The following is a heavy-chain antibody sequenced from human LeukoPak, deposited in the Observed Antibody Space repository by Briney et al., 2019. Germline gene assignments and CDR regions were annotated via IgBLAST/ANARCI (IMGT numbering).Heavy chain of an antibody. J-gene: IGHJ4*02. CDR1: GFTFSSYG. V-gene: IGHV3-33*06. CDR3: AKSCFGGYYDSSGWDIPFDY. CDR2: IWYDGSNK. Sequence: GGSLRLSCAASGFTFSSYGMHWVRQAPGKGLEWVAVIWYDGSNKYYADSVKGRFTISRDNSKNTLYLQMNSLRAEDTAVYYCAKSCFGGYYDSSGWDIPFDYWGQGTLVTVSS. D-gene: IGHD3-22*01.